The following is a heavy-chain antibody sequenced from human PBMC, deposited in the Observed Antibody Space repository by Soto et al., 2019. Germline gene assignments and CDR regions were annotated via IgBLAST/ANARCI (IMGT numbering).Heavy chain of an antibody. CDR2: ISAFNGDT. CDR1: GYTFTSYG. Sequence: QVQLEQSGSEVKKPGASVNVSCKAFGYTFTSYGFSWVRQVPGQGLEWLGWISAFNGDTQYAQTMKGRLTVTTETSTTSVHMDLRRLTPADTAVYYCTREAGWQRMVPYDWGQGTMVTVS. V-gene: IGHV1-18*04. CDR3: TREAGWQRMVPYD. J-gene: IGHJ4*02. D-gene: IGHD6-25*01.